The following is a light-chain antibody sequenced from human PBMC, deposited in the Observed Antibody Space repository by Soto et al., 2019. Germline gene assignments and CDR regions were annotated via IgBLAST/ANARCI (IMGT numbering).Light chain of an antibody. CDR1: QSLLHSNGNNY. CDR3: KQALQNPLT. V-gene: IGKV2-28*01. J-gene: IGKJ4*01. Sequence: DVVLTQSPLSLSVTPGEPASISCRSSQSLLHSNGNNYLEWYLQKPVQSPQVLIYLASNRASGVPDRFSGSGSGTDFTLKIRRVEAEDVGVYFFKQALQNPLTFGGGTKVEIK. CDR2: LAS.